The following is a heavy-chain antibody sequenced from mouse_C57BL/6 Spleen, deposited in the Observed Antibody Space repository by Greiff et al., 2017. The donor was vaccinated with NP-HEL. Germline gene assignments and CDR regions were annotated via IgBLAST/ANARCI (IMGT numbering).Heavy chain of an antibody. V-gene: IGHV5-6*02. J-gene: IGHJ2*01. CDR2: ISSGGSYT. D-gene: IGHD2-3*01. CDR3: ARQVYDLYFDY. Sequence: EVKLVESGGDLVKPGGSLKLSCAASGFTFSSYGMSWVRQTPDKRLEWVATISSGGSYTYYPDSVKGRFTISRDNAKNTLYLQMSSLKSEDTAMYYCARQVYDLYFDYWGQGTTLTVSS. CDR1: GFTFSSYG.